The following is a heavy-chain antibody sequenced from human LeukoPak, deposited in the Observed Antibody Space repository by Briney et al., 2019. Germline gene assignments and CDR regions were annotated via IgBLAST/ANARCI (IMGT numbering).Heavy chain of an antibody. CDR3: ARRPNPAPPSYFAY. J-gene: IGHJ4*02. Sequence: SETLSLICTVSDDSMSSYYWNWIRQPPGKGLEWIGYVYYSGGTNYNPSLKSRVTISLDTSKNQFSLKLSSVTAADTAVYYCARRPNPAPPSYFAYWAQETLVTVPS. CDR1: DDSMSSYY. CDR2: VYYSGGT. V-gene: IGHV4-59*01. D-gene: IGHD2-2*01.